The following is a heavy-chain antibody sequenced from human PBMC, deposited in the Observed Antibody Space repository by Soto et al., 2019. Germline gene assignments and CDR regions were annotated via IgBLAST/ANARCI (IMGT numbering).Heavy chain of an antibody. J-gene: IGHJ6*02. CDR3: ALWVSSKWNISKYYYSGMDV. Sequence: VQLVQTGAEVKKPGSSVKLSCKASGGTFNRYTISRVRHAPGQGLEWMGGIIPIFGTANYAQKFQGRVASIADVSTSAAYMELRSLRSEDTAGYSSALWVSSKWNISKYYYSGMDVWGHGTTVTVSS. V-gene: IGHV1-69*01. CDR1: GGTFNRYT. CDR2: IIPIFGTA. D-gene: IGHD1-20*01.